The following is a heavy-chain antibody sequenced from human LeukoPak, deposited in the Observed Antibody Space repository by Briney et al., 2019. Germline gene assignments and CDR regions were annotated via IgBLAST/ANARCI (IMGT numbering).Heavy chain of an antibody. Sequence: ASVKVSCKTSGYPYTTYGINWVRQSAGQGLEWMGWVHPDTGYADYAQKFQDRVTMTSDTSISTAYMELSSLRSDDTAVYFCARGPRNDPWGQGTLVTVSS. V-gene: IGHV1-8*01. CDR2: VHPDTGYA. D-gene: IGHD1-14*01. J-gene: IGHJ5*02. CDR3: ARGPRNDP. CDR1: GYPYTTYG.